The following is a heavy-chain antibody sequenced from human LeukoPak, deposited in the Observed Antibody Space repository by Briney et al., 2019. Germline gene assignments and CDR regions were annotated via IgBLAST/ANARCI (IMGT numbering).Heavy chain of an antibody. J-gene: IGHJ5*02. V-gene: IGHV4-59*12. CDR2: IYYSGTT. CDR1: GGSISSYY. D-gene: IGHD2-2*02. CDR3: ARGREVPAAIHGGWFDP. Sequence: SETLSLTCTVSGGSISSYYWSWIRQPPGKGLEWIGYIYYSGTTNYNPSLKSRVTISVDTSKNQFSLKLSSVTAADTAVYYCARGREVPAAIHGGWFDPWGQGTLVTVSS.